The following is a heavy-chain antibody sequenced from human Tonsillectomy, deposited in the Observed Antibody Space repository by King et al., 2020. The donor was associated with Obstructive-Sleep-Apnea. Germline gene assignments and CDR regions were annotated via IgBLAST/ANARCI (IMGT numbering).Heavy chain of an antibody. CDR1: GFTFSSYG. CDR2: VRSDGSNK. J-gene: IGHJ6*02. Sequence: VQLVESGGGVVQPGRSLRLSCAASGFTFSSYGMHWVRQAPGKGLEWVAFVRSDGSNKYYADSVKGRFTISRDNSNNTLYLQRNSLRAEETAVYYCAKNEPYSSRWYSSLNYYYYGMDVWGQGTTVTVSS. D-gene: IGHD6-13*01. CDR3: AKNEPYSSRWYSSLNYYYYGMDV. V-gene: IGHV3-30*02.